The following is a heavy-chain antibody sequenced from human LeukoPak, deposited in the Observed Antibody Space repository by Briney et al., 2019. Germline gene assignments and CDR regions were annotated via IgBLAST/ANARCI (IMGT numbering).Heavy chain of an antibody. J-gene: IGHJ3*02. CDR3: ARSLDSGYDRYAFDI. CDR1: GGTFSSYA. Sequence: SVKVSCKASGGTFSSYAISWVRQAPGQGLEWMGGVIPIFGTANYAQKFQGRVTITTVESTSTAYMELSSLRSEDTAVYYCARSLDSGYDRYAFDIWGQGTIVTVSS. D-gene: IGHD5-12*01. CDR2: VIPIFGTA. V-gene: IGHV1-69*05.